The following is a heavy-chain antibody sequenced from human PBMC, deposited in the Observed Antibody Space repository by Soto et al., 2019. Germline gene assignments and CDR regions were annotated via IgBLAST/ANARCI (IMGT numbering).Heavy chain of an antibody. J-gene: IGHJ6*03. V-gene: IGHV3-64*01. D-gene: IGHD6-6*01. Sequence: EVQLAESGGGLAQPGGSLRLSCAASGFTLSGYAMDWVRQAPGKGLEYVSGISSNGVGTYYANSVQGRFTISRDNSKNTLYLQMGSLRPEDMAVYYCARRARPDFYYMDVWGKGTTVNVSS. CDR1: GFTLSGYA. CDR2: ISSNGVGT. CDR3: ARRARPDFYYMDV.